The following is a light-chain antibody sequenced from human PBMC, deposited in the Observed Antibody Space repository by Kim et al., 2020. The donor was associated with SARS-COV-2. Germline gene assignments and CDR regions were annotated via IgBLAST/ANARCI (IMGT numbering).Light chain of an antibody. Sequence: DIQMTQSPSTLSASVGDSVTITCRASQSISDYLAWYQQKPGKAPKLLIYKASNLESGVPSRFSGSGSGTEFTLTISSLQPDDFATYYCQQDNTYPWTFGQGTKVEIK. V-gene: IGKV1-5*03. CDR1: QSISDY. J-gene: IGKJ1*01. CDR2: KAS. CDR3: QQDNTYPWT.